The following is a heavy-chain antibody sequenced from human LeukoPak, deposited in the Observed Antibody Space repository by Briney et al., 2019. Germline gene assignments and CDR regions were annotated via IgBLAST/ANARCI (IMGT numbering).Heavy chain of an antibody. V-gene: IGHV4-59*12. CDR1: GGSISSYY. CDR2: IYYSGST. Sequence: SETLSLTCTVSGGSISSYYWSWIRQPPGKGLEWIGYIYYSGSTNYNPSLKSRVTISVDTSKNQFSLKLSSVTAADTAVYYCAKEEGSGSYWKPANWFDPWGQGTLVTVSS. CDR3: AKEEGSGSYWKPANWFDP. J-gene: IGHJ5*02. D-gene: IGHD3-10*01.